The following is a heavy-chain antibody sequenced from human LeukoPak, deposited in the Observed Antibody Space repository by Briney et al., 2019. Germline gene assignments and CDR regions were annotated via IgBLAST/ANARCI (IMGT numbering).Heavy chain of an antibody. Sequence: GGSLRLSCAASRFTFSTYNMNWVRQAPGKGLEWVSFISSGSEIIYYADSVKGRFTVSRDNAKDSPYLQMNSLRDEDTAVYYRARNPAGIGDYLGQGTLVTVSS. J-gene: IGHJ4*02. D-gene: IGHD1-26*01. V-gene: IGHV3-48*02. CDR2: ISSGSEII. CDR1: RFTFSTYN. CDR3: ARNPAGIGDY.